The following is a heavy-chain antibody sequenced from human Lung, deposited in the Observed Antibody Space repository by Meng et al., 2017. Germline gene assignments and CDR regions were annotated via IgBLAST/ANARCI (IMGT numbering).Heavy chain of an antibody. J-gene: IGHJ4*02. D-gene: IGHD6-19*01. CDR1: GGSISSIDW. CDR2: IYHGGDT. Sequence: VKLQESGPGLVKPSGTLSLTWVVSGGSISSIDWWSWVRQPPGKGLEWIGEIYHGGDTNYNPSLKSRVTIAIDRSKNQFSLKLSSVTAADTAVYYCASWIYSCGWQWGQGTLVTVSS. CDR3: ASWIYSCGWQ. V-gene: IGHV4/OR15-8*02.